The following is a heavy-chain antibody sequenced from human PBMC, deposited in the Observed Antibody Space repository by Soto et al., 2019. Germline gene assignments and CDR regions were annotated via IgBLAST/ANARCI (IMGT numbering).Heavy chain of an antibody. J-gene: IGHJ3*02. CDR2: INQDGSER. V-gene: IGHV3-7*01. CDR1: GFTFSNYW. D-gene: IGHD3-16*01. Sequence: EVQLVESGGGLVQPGGSLRLPCAASGFTFSNYWMSWVRQTPGKGLEWVGQINQDGSERYYMGSVRGRFTISRDNPKNSLYLQMDSLRGEDTAVYYCATDVRGGVYDIWGLGTVVTVSS. CDR3: ATDVRGGVYDI.